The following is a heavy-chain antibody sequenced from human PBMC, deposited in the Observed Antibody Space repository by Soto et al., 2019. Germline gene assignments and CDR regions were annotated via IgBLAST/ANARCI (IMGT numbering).Heavy chain of an antibody. CDR2: IYYSGST. Sequence: SETLSLTCTVSGGSISSYYWSWIRQPPGKGLEWIGYIYYSGSTNYNPSLKSRVTISVDTSKNQFSLKLSSVTAADTAVYYCARRGVATYYYYYMDVWSKGTTVTVSS. D-gene: IGHD5-12*01. CDR1: GGSISSYY. V-gene: IGHV4-59*08. CDR3: ARRGVATYYYYYMDV. J-gene: IGHJ6*03.